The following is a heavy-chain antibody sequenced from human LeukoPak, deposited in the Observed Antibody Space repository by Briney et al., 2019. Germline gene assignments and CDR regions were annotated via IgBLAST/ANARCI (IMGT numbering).Heavy chain of an antibody. D-gene: IGHD5-18*01. V-gene: IGHV1-2*06. CDR2: INPNRGGT. J-gene: IGHJ4*02. CDR1: GYTFTGYY. Sequence: ASVKVSCKASGYTFTGYYMHWVRQAPGQGLEWMGRINPNRGGTNYAQKFQGRVTMTRDTSISTAYMELSRLRSDDTAVYYCARERGYSYGILDYWGQGTLVTVSS. CDR3: ARERGYSYGILDY.